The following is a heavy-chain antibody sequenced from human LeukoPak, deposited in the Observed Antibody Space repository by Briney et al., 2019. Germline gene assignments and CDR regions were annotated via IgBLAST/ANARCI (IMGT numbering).Heavy chain of an antibody. CDR1: GFTVSSKY. Sequence: LGGSLRLSCAASGFTVSSKYMSWVRQAPGKGLEWVSVIYSGGSTYYADSVKGRFTISRDNSKNTLYLQMNSLRAEDTAVYYCARGHYGYYYYGMDVWGQGTTVTVSS. V-gene: IGHV3-53*01. CDR2: IYSGGST. D-gene: IGHD3-16*01. J-gene: IGHJ6*02. CDR3: ARGHYGYYYYGMDV.